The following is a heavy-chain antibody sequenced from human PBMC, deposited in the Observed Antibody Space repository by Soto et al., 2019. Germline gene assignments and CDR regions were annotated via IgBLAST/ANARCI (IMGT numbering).Heavy chain of an antibody. J-gene: IGHJ4*02. D-gene: IGHD3-16*01. V-gene: IGHV4-39*01. CDR2: VYYSGST. CDR1: GGSISSSDYY. Sequence: QQELQESGPGLVKPSETLSLTCIVSGGSISSSDYYWGWVRQPPGKGLEWIGAVYYSGSTYYNPSLTGRVTISVDTSKNQFSLNLRSVTAADTAVYYCARQTGGFGYYFDYWGQGALVTVSS. CDR3: ARQTGGFGYYFDY.